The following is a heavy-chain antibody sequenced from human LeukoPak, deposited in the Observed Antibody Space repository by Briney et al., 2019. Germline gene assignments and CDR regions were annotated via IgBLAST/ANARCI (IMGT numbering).Heavy chain of an antibody. Sequence: PSETLSLTCTVSGDSNSRSLYYWGWIRQPPERGLEWIGNIYSSGSTYYNPSLKSRVTISVDTSKNQFSLKLSSVTAADTAVYYCARGGSGRSGWYAAFDIWGQGTMVTVSS. CDR2: IYSSGST. CDR3: ARGGSGRSGWYAAFDI. J-gene: IGHJ3*02. D-gene: IGHD6-19*01. CDR1: GDSNSRSLYY. V-gene: IGHV4-39*07.